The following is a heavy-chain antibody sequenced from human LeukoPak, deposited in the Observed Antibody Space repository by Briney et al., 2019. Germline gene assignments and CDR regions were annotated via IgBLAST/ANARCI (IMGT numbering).Heavy chain of an antibody. CDR1: GFTFSSYA. Sequence: PGGSLRLSCAASGFTFSSYAMSWVRQAPGKGLEWVSAISGSGGSTYYADSVKGRFTISRDNSKNTLYLQMNSLRAEDTAVYYCAKAMSSGYCSSTSCPPHYYYYGMDVWGQGTTVTVSS. D-gene: IGHD2-2*01. J-gene: IGHJ6*02. V-gene: IGHV3-23*01. CDR2: ISGSGGST. CDR3: AKAMSSGYCSSTSCPPHYYYYGMDV.